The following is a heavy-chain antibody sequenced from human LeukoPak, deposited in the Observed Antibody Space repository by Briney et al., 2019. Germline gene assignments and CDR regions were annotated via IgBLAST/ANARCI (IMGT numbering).Heavy chain of an antibody. Sequence: PGGSRRLSCAASGFTFGSYAMTWVRQAPEQGLEWVSTITSSGDRMFYADSVKGRFTISRDNSKNTLYLQVNSLRAGDTALYYCAKGALYGSGSYYTAFDIWGRGTMVTVSS. CDR2: ITSSGDRM. J-gene: IGHJ3*02. D-gene: IGHD3-10*01. CDR1: GFTFGSYA. V-gene: IGHV3-23*01. CDR3: AKGALYGSGSYYTAFDI.